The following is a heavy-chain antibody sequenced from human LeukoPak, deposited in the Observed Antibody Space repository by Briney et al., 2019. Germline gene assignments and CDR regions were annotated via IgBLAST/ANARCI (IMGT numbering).Heavy chain of an antibody. CDR2: FTGSDGNI. CDR1: GSTFSSQA. V-gene: IGHV3-23*01. D-gene: IGHD1/OR15-1a*01. J-gene: IGHJ5*02. Sequence: GGSLRLSCAASGSTFSSQALSWVRQAPGKGLEWVSSFTGSDGNIHYADSVKGRFTLSRDSSKETMYLQMISLRADDTATYYCASGGGNTFNPWSQGILVTVSS. CDR3: ASGGGNTFNP.